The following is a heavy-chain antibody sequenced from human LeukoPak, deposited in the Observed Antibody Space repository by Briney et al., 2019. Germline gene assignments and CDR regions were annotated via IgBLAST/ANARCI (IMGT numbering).Heavy chain of an antibody. D-gene: IGHD3-16*01. CDR1: GFTFSSNY. J-gene: IGHJ4*02. V-gene: IGHV3-53*01. CDR2: IYSGGST. CDR3: ATGRGDY. Sequence: GGSLRLSCAASGFTFSSNYMNWVRQAPGKGLEWVSVIYSGGSTYYSDSVKCRVTISRDDSKNKLYLHMNRLIAEDTAVYYCATGRGDYWGQDTLVTVSS.